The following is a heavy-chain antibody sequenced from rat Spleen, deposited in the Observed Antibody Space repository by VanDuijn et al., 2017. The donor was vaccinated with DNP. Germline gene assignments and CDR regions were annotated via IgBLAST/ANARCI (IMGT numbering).Heavy chain of an antibody. J-gene: IGHJ2*01. CDR1: GFTVSNYY. V-gene: IGHV5-25*01. D-gene: IGHD1-4*01. Sequence: EVQLVESGGGLVQPGRSLKLSCAASGFTVSNYYMAWVRQAPTKGLEWVATITSAGRNSYYPDSVKGRFTISRDNAKSTLYLQMDSLRSEDTATYYCAGRPPPTRGPFDYWGQGVTVTVSS. CDR3: AGRPPPTRGPFDY. CDR2: ITSAGRNS.